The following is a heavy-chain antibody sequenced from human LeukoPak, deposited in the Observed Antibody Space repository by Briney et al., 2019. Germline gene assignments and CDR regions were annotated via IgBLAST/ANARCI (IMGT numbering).Heavy chain of an antibody. Sequence: PSETLSLXCTVSGGSISSSSYYWDWIRQPPGKGLEWIGSIYYSGSTCYNPSLKSRVTISVDTSKIQFSLQLSSVTAADTAVYYCAREMVVGNYFNYWGQGTLVTVSS. D-gene: IGHD2-15*01. J-gene: IGHJ4*02. V-gene: IGHV4-39*01. CDR2: IYYSGST. CDR3: AREMVVGNYFNY. CDR1: GGSISSSSYY.